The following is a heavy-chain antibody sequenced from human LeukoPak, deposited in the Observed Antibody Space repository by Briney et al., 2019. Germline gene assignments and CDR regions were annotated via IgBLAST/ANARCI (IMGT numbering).Heavy chain of an antibody. V-gene: IGHV3-7*01. J-gene: IGHJ6*03. D-gene: IGHD6-13*01. CDR1: GFTFSSYW. CDR2: IKQDGSEK. Sequence: GGSLRLSCAASGFTFSSYWTSWVRQAPGKGLEWVAIIKQDGSEKYYVDSVKGRFTISRDNAKNSLYLQMNSLRAEDTAVYYCARDFSGYSSSWPNLFYYYYYMDVWGKGTTVTVSS. CDR3: ARDFSGYSSSWPNLFYYYYYMDV.